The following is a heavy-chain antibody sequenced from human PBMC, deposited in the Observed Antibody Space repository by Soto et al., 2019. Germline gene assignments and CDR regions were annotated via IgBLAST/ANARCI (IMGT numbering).Heavy chain of an antibody. Sequence: ASVKVSCKASGYTFTSYAMHWVRQAPGQRLEWMGWINAGNGNTKYAQKFQGRVTITGDESTSTAYMELSSLRSEDTAVYYCARVGPYCSSTSCYKLGMGYWGQGTLVTVSS. CDR3: ARVGPYCSSTSCYKLGMGY. J-gene: IGHJ4*02. CDR1: GYTFTSYA. D-gene: IGHD2-2*02. V-gene: IGHV1-3*01. CDR2: INAGNGNT.